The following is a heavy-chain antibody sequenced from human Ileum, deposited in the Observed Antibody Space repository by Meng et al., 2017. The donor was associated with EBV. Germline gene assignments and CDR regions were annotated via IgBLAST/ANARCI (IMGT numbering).Heavy chain of an antibody. CDR3: ARENYGSDY. CDR2: IDSGSTTI. V-gene: IGHV3-11*01. D-gene: IGHD4-17*01. J-gene: IGHJ4*02. CDR1: GFTLGDYY. Sequence: QVQRVESGGGLVKPGGSLRLSCVASGFTLGDYYMGWTRQAPGKGLEWISYIDSGSTTINYADSVKGRFTISRDNAMNTLYLEMNYLRADDTAVYYCARENYGSDYWGQGTLVTVSS.